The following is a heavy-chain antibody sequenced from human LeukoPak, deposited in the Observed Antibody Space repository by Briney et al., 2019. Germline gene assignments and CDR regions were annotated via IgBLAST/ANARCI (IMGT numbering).Heavy chain of an antibody. Sequence: PAETVSLTCTVSGGSISSSSYYWGWVRQPPGKGREWFGSIYYSGSTYYNPSLKSRVTISVDTSKNQFSMKQGTAVAAATAAHRGERNHPSKLAQFFDYWGQGTLVTVSS. CDR1: GGSISSSSYY. J-gene: IGHJ4*02. D-gene: IGHD3-16*01. CDR3: ERNHPSKLAQFFDY. CDR2: IYYSGST. V-gene: IGHV4-39*01.